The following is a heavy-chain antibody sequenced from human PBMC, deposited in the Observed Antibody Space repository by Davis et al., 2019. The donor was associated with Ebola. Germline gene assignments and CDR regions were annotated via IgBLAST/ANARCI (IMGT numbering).Heavy chain of an antibody. CDR2: IYTGDSDT. V-gene: IGHV5-51*01. CDR1: GNSFTSHW. Sequence: GESLKISCTDSGNSFTSHWIGWVRQMPGKGLEWMGIIYTGDSDTRYSPSFRGQVTISADKSTKTAFLVWTGLKASDTAMYYCASLRRTITGMDDGFDVWGQGTMVTVSS. J-gene: IGHJ3*01. CDR3: ASLRRTITGMDDGFDV. D-gene: IGHD2-8*02.